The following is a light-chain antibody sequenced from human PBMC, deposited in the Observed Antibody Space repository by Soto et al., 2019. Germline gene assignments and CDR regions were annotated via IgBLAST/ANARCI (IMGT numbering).Light chain of an antibody. V-gene: IGKV1-5*03. Sequence: DIHTTQSPSTLSASVGDRVTITCRASQSVSDWLAWYQQKPGKAPKLLIYQASNLQSGVPSRFSGSGSGTEFTLTISSLQPDDFATYYCQEYYTYSNTFGQGTKLEIK. CDR3: QEYYTYSNT. CDR1: QSVSDW. CDR2: QAS. J-gene: IGKJ2*01.